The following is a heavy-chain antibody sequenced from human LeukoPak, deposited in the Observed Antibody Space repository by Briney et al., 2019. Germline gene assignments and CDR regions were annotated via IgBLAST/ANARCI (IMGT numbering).Heavy chain of an antibody. V-gene: IGHV4-59*08. CDR3: ARHRPAIPGFDY. J-gene: IGHJ4*02. CDR1: GGSINNYY. CDR2: IYYMGST. D-gene: IGHD2-21*01. Sequence: PSETLSLTCTISGGSINNYYWSWIRQSPGKGLEWIGYIYYMGSTKFNPSLKSRVIMSVDPSTNQFFLKLTSVTAADTAVYYCARHRPAIPGFDYWGQGALVTVSS.